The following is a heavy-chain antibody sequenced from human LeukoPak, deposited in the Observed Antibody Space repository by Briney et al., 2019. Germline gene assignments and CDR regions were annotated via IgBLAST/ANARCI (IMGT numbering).Heavy chain of an antibody. CDR1: GFSVSSNY. Sequence: GGSLRPSCAASGFSVSSNYMSWVRQAPRKGLEWVSVIYSGGSTYYADSVKGRFTISRDNSKNTLYLQMNSLRAEDTAVYYCARDMVGATQYDYWGQGTLVTVS. CDR2: IYSGGST. V-gene: IGHV3-53*01. D-gene: IGHD1-26*01. J-gene: IGHJ4*02. CDR3: ARDMVGATQYDY.